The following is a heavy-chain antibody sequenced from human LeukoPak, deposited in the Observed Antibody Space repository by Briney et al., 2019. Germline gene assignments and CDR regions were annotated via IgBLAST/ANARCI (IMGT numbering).Heavy chain of an antibody. CDR3: ARRLDYGDYSGFDF. CDR2: IYPGDSNT. V-gene: IGHV5-51*01. Sequence: GESLKISCKGSGYSFTRYWIGWVRQMPGESLGWGGIIYPGDSNTRYSPSFQGQVTISAAKSISTAYLQWSSLKASDTAMYYCARRLDYGDYSGFDFWGQGTLVTVSS. J-gene: IGHJ4*02. CDR1: GYSFTRYW. D-gene: IGHD4-17*01.